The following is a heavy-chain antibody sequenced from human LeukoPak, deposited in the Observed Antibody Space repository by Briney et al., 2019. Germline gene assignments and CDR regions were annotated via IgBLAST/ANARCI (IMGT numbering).Heavy chain of an antibody. CDR3: AKGGPTWIQLWSYYFDY. J-gene: IGHJ4*02. D-gene: IGHD5-18*01. CDR2: ISWNSGSI. Sequence: GGSLRLSCAASGFTFSSYWMHWVRQAPGKGLEWVSGISWNSGSIGYADSVKGRFTISRDNAKNSLYLQMNSLRAEDTALYYCAKGGPTWIQLWSYYFDYWGQGTLVTVSS. CDR1: GFTFSSYW. V-gene: IGHV3-9*01.